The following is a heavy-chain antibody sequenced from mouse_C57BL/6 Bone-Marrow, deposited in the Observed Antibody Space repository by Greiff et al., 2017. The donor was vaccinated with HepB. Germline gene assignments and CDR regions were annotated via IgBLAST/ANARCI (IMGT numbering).Heavy chain of an antibody. J-gene: IGHJ2*01. CDR1: GYTFTSSW. Sequence: QVQLQQPGAELVRPGSSVKPSCKASGYTFTSSWMDWVKQRPGQGLEWIGNIYPSDSETHYNQKFKDKATLTVDKSSSTAYMQLSSLTSEDSAVYYCARWYYGSSYVEGNYWGQGTTLTVSS. V-gene: IGHV1-61*01. D-gene: IGHD1-1*01. CDR3: ARWYYGSSYVEGNY. CDR2: IYPSDSET.